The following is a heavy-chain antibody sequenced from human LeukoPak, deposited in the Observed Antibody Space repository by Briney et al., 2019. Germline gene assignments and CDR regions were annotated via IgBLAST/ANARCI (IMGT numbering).Heavy chain of an antibody. D-gene: IGHD2-2*01. CDR2: ISGSSGTT. CDR3: AKGRMPGVDI. CDR1: AFTFSSYA. J-gene: IGHJ3*02. Sequence: PGGSLKLYCAAPAFTFSSYAMTWLRQAPGKGLEWVSAISGSSGTTYYADSVKGRFTISRDNSKNTLYLQMNSLRAEDTAVYYCAKGRMPGVDIWGQGTMVTVSS. V-gene: IGHV3-23*01.